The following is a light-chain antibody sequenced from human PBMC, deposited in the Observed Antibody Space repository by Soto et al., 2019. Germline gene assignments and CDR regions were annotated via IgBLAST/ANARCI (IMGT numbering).Light chain of an antibody. CDR3: QQCGISPLT. V-gene: IGKV3-20*01. J-gene: IGKJ4*01. Sequence: EIVLTQSPGTLSLSPGERATLSCRASQGVSSRYLAWYQQKPGQAPRLLIYGASSRATDIPDRFSGSGSGTDFTLTITRLEPEDFAVYYCQQCGISPLTFGGGTKV. CDR2: GAS. CDR1: QGVSSRY.